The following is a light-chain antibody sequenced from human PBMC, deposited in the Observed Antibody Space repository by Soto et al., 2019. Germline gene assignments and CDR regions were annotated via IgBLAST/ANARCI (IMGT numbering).Light chain of an antibody. Sequence: QSALTQPASVSGSPGQSVTISCTGTSSDVGGYNYVSWYQQYPGKAPKLMIYDVSNRPSGVSNRFSGSKSGNTASLTIAGLQAEDEADYYRSSYTGSSTLVFGGGTQLTVL. CDR2: DVS. CDR1: SSDVGGYNY. J-gene: IGLJ2*01. V-gene: IGLV2-14*01. CDR3: SSYTGSSTLV.